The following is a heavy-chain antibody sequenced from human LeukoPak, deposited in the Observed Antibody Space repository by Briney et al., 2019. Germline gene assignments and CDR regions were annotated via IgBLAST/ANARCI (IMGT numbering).Heavy chain of an antibody. CDR2: IYYSGST. Sequence: SETLSLTCTVSGGSISSSSYYWGWIRQPPGKGLEWIGSIYYSGSTYYNPSLKSRVTMSVDTSKNQFSLKLSSVTAADTAVYYCARDSSVRDGMDVWGQGTAVTVSS. CDR3: ARDSSVRDGMDV. D-gene: IGHD2-15*01. J-gene: IGHJ6*02. CDR1: GGSISSSSYY. V-gene: IGHV4-39*07.